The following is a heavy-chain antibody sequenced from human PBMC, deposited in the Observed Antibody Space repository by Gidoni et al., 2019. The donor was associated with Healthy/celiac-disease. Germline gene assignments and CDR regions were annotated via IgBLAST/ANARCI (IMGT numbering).Heavy chain of an antibody. CDR2: ISYDGSNK. Sequence: QVQLVESGGGVVQPGRSLRLSCAASGFTLSSYGMPWVSQAPGKGLEWVAVISYDGSNKYYADSVKGRFTISRDNSKNTLYLQMNSLRAEDTAVYYCAKVTSGYYYDSSGLDAFDIWGQGTMVTVSS. CDR3: AKVTSGYYYDSSGLDAFDI. J-gene: IGHJ3*02. V-gene: IGHV3-30*18. CDR1: GFTLSSYG. D-gene: IGHD3-22*01.